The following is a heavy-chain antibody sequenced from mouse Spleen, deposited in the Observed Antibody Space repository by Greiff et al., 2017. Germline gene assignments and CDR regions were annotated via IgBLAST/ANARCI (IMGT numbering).Heavy chain of an antibody. D-gene: IGHD1-2*01. V-gene: IGHV1-59*01. Sequence: QVQLKQPGAELVRPGTSVKLSCKASGYTFTSYWMHWVKQRPGQGLEWIGVIDPSDSYTNYNQKFKGKATLTVDTSSSTAYMQLSSLTSEDSAVYYCARPRDYYGHWYFDVWGAGTTVTVSS. CDR2: IDPSDSYT. CDR3: ARPRDYYGHWYFDV. J-gene: IGHJ1*01. CDR1: GYTFTSYW.